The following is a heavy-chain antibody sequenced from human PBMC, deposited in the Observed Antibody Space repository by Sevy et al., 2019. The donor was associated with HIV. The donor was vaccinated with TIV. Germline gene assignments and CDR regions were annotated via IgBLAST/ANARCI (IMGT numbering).Heavy chain of an antibody. D-gene: IGHD1-26*01. CDR2: VNSDGSST. CDR1: GFTFSSYW. CDR3: VAANTWEDY. J-gene: IGHJ4*02. V-gene: IGHV3-74*01. Sequence: GGSLRLSCSASGFTFSSYWMHWVRQAPGKGLVWVSGVNSDGSSTNYADYVKGRLTISRDSAKNTLYLQMNSLRAEDTAVYFCVAANTWEDYWGQGTLVTVSS.